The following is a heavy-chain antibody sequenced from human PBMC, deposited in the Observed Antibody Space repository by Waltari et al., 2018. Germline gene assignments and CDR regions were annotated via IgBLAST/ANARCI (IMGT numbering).Heavy chain of an antibody. CDR1: GASVSGPHW. D-gene: IGHD5-12*01. Sequence: QLRESGPGLVKPSGTLSLICSVSGASVSGPHWWSWVRHSPSKGLEWKGQVLGSGKANYGPSFAGRVAVSLDASTNQFSLRLTSATAADTAMYYCARDRGRGLYLDSWGPGALVTVSP. CDR3: ARDRGRGLYLDS. J-gene: IGHJ4*02. CDR2: VLGSGKA. V-gene: IGHV4-4*02.